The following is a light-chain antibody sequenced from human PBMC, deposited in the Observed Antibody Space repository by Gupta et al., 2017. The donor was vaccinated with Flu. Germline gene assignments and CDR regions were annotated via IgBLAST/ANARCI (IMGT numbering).Light chain of an antibody. Sequence: DIVMTQSPNSLAVPLGERATINCKSSQNILYSSNNKNYLAWYQQKPGQPPKLLIYWASTRESGAPDRFSGSGSGTDFTLTISSLQAEDVAVYYCQQYDSTPFTFGGGTKVEIE. J-gene: IGKJ4*01. V-gene: IGKV4-1*01. CDR2: WAS. CDR3: QQYDSTPFT. CDR1: QNILYSSNNKNY.